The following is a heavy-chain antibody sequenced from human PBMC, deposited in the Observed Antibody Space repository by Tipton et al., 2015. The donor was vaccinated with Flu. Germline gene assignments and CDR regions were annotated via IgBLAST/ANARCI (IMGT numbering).Heavy chain of an antibody. CDR2: IMNDGSNK. Sequence: SLRLSCAASGFTFSNYGMHRLRQAPGKGLEWVALIMNDGSNKYYGGFVKGRFTISRDNSKNTVSLQMNSLRPEDTAVYYYARGLGYSYGSRFDPWGQGTLVSVSS. J-gene: IGHJ5*02. V-gene: IGHV3-30*03. CDR3: ARGLGYSYGSRFDP. D-gene: IGHD5-18*01. CDR1: GFTFSNYG.